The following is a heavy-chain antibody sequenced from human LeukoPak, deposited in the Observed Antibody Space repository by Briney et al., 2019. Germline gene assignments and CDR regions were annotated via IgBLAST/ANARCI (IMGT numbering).Heavy chain of an antibody. Sequence: SETLSLTCTVSGGSIYSTTYYWGWIRQPPGKGLEWIGSIYYSGSTYYNSSLKSRVTISVDTSKNQFSLKLSSVTAADTAVYYCARGLGWFDPWGQETLVTVSS. CDR1: GGSIYSTTYY. J-gene: IGHJ5*02. V-gene: IGHV4-39*01. CDR2: IYYSGST. CDR3: ARGLGWFDP. D-gene: IGHD3-16*01.